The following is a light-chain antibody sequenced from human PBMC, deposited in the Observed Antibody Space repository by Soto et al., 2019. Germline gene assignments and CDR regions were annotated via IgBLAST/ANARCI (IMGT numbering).Light chain of an antibody. Sequence: QSVLTQPPSASGSPGQSVTISCTGTSSDVGRDNRVSWYQHYPGKAPKLMIYEVNKRPSEVPDRFSGSKSGNTASLTVSGLQAEDEADYYCCSFTGTTIGVFGGGTKLTVL. CDR2: EVN. CDR1: SSDVGRDNR. J-gene: IGLJ2*01. V-gene: IGLV2-8*01. CDR3: CSFTGTTIGV.